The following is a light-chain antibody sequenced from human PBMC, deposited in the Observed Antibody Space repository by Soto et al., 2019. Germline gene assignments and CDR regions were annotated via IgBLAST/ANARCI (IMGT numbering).Light chain of an antibody. CDR2: GAS. Sequence: EIVLTQSPGTLSLSPGERATLSCRASQSVSSSYSAWYQQKPGQAPRLLIYGASSRATGIPDRFRGSGSGTDFTLTITRLEPEDFAVYYCQQYDSSPRTFGQGTKVDIK. J-gene: IGKJ1*01. V-gene: IGKV3-20*01. CDR1: QSVSSSY. CDR3: QQYDSSPRT.